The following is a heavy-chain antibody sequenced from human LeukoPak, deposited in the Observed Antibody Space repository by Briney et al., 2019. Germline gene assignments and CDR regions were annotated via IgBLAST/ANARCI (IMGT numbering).Heavy chain of an antibody. CDR3: ARVTSEYYYDSSGWGAFDI. J-gene: IGHJ3*02. CDR2: ISAYNGNT. V-gene: IGHV1-18*01. CDR1: GYTFTSYG. D-gene: IGHD3-22*01. Sequence: ASVKVSCKASGYTFTSYGISWVRQAPGQGLEWMGWISAYNGNTNYAQKLQGRVTMTTDTSTSTAYMELRSLRSDDTAVYYCARVTSEYYYDSSGWGAFDIWGQGTMVTVSS.